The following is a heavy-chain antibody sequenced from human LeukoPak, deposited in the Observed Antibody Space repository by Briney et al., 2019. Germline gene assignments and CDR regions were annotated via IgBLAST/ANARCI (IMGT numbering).Heavy chain of an antibody. Sequence: ASVKVSCTASGGTFSSYAISWVRQAPGQGLEWMGRIIPIFGIANYAQKFQGRVTITADKSTSTAYMELSSLRSENTAVYYCARYCSSTSCSDVWFDPCGQGTLVTVSS. V-gene: IGHV1-69*10. D-gene: IGHD2-2*01. CDR2: IIPIFGIA. CDR3: ARYCSSTSCSDVWFDP. J-gene: IGHJ5*02. CDR1: GGTFSSYA.